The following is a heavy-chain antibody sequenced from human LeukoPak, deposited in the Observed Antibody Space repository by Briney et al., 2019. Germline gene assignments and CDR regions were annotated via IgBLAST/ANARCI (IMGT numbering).Heavy chain of an antibody. CDR1: GYTFTGYY. V-gene: IGHV1-2*02. D-gene: IGHD3-10*01. Sequence: ASVKVSCKASGYTFTGYYMHWVRQAPGQGLEWMGWINPNSGGTNYAQKFQGRVTMTRDTSISTAYMELSRLRSDDTAVYYCARSITMVRGVIMASPNDAFDIWGQGTMVTVSS. CDR3: ARSITMVRGVIMASPNDAFDI. J-gene: IGHJ3*02. CDR2: INPNSGGT.